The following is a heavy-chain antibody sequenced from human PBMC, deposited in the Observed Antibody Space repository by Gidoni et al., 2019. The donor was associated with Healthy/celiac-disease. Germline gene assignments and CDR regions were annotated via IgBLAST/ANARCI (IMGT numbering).Heavy chain of an antibody. CDR2: ISSSSSYI. Sequence: PGKGLEWVSSISSSSSYIYYADSVKGRFTISRDNAKNSLYLQMNSLRAEDTAVYYCARDPGSGYPDYWGQGTLVTVSS. D-gene: IGHD6-25*01. V-gene: IGHV3-21*01. J-gene: IGHJ4*02. CDR3: ARDPGSGYPDY.